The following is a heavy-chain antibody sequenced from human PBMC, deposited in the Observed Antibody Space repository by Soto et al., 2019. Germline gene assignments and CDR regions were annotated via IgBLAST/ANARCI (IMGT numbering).Heavy chain of an antibody. J-gene: IGHJ6*02. CDR3: ASPAAAGHSYYYYYGMDV. Sequence: QVQLVQSGAEVKKPGSSVKVSCKASGGTFSSYAISWVRQAPGQGLEWMGGIIPIFGTANYAQKFQGRVTITADESTSTAYMELSSRRSEDTAVDYCASPAAAGHSYYYYYGMDVWGQGTTVTVSS. D-gene: IGHD6-13*01. CDR2: IIPIFGTA. CDR1: GGTFSSYA. V-gene: IGHV1-69*01.